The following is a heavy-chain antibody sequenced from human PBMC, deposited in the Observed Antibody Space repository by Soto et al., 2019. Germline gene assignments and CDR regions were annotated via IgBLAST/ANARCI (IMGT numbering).Heavy chain of an antibody. CDR1: GYTFSNYG. CDR3: ARDSPPVDY. CDR2: ISAYNGNT. Sequence: QVQLVQSGAEVKKPGASVKVSCKASGYTFSNYGISWVRQAPGQGLEWMGWISAYNGNTKYAQKLQGRVTMTTDTSTRTAYMERRSLRSDDTAVYYCARDSPPVDYWGQGTLVTVSS. J-gene: IGHJ4*02. V-gene: IGHV1-18*01.